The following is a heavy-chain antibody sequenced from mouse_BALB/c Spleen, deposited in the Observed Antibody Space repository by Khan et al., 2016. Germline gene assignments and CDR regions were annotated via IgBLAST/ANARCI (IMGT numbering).Heavy chain of an antibody. CDR2: ISDGGSYN. CDR3: ARDLHCYFDV. Sequence: EVELVESGGGLVKPGGSLKLSCAASGFTFSDYYMYWVRQTPEKRLEWVANISDGGSYNYYPDSVKGRVTISRDNAKNNLYLQMSSLKSEDTAMYYCARDLHCYFDVWGAGTTVTVSS. V-gene: IGHV5-4*02. CDR1: GFTFSDYY. J-gene: IGHJ1*01.